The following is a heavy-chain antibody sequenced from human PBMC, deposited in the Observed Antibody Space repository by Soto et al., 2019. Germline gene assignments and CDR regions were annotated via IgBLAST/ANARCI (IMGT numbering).Heavy chain of an antibody. CDR2: ISYDGSNK. V-gene: IGHV3-30-3*01. J-gene: IGHJ6*02. D-gene: IGHD6-13*01. CDR3: ARDQAAAGKNYYYGMDV. CDR1: GFTFSSYA. Sequence: GGSLRLSCAASGFTFSSYAMHWVRQAPGKGLEWVAVISYDGSNKYYADSVKGRFTISRDNSKNTLYLQMNSLRAEDTAVYYCARDQAAAGKNYYYGMDVWGQGTTVTVSS.